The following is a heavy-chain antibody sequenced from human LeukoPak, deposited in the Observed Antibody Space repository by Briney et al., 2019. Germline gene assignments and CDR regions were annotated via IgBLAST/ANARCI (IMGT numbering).Heavy chain of an antibody. CDR2: INDSGSN. Sequence: ASETLSPTCAVYGGSFGGYYWSWIRQPPGKGLEWIGEINDSGSNNYNPSLKSRVIISIDTSKKQFSLKVSAVTAADTAIYYCARNSAYSTSSGINLWGQGTLVTVSS. V-gene: IGHV4-34*01. CDR3: ARNSAYSTSSGINL. CDR1: GGSFGGYY. D-gene: IGHD6-6*01. J-gene: IGHJ4*02.